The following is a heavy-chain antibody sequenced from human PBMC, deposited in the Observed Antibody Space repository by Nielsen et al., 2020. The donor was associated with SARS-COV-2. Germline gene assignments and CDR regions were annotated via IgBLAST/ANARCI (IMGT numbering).Heavy chain of an antibody. CDR3: ARDRKPYGAYGMDV. Sequence: SLKVSCNASGYTFTSYDINWVRQAPGQGLEWMGGLIPIFGTANYAQKFQGKVTITADGSTSTAYMELSSLRSEDTAVYYCARDRKPYGAYGMDVWGQGTTVTVSS. CDR1: GYTFTSYD. CDR2: LIPIFGTA. D-gene: IGHD1-14*01. V-gene: IGHV1-69*13. J-gene: IGHJ6*02.